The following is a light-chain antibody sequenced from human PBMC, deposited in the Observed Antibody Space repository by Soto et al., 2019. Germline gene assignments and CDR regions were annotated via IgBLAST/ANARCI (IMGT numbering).Light chain of an antibody. V-gene: IGKV1-39*01. J-gene: IGKJ2*01. CDR2: TSS. Sequence: DIQMTQSPSSLSVSVGDRVTITCRASQSINRYLNWYQQKPGKAPNLLIYTSSNFQSGVPSRFSGSGFGTDFTLTISSLQPEDFATYYCQQIYITPYTFGQGTKLETK. CDR1: QSINRY. CDR3: QQIYITPYT.